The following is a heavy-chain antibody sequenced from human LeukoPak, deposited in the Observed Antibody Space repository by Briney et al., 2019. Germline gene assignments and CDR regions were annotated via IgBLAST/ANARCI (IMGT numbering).Heavy chain of an antibody. CDR2: IWYDGSNK. J-gene: IGHJ6*02. D-gene: IGHD4-11*01. V-gene: IGHV3-33*08. CDR3: ARGPQYLNYYYGMDV. Sequence: GGSLRLSCAASGFSFSDHYMHWVRQAPGKGLEWVAVIWYDGSNKYYADSVKGRFTISRDNSKNTLYLQMNSLRAEDTAVYYCARGPQYLNYYYGMDVWGQGTTVTVSS. CDR1: GFSFSDHY.